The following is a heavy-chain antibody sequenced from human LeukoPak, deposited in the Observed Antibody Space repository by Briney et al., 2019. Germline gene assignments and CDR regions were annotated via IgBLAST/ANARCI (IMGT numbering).Heavy chain of an antibody. J-gene: IGHJ4*02. D-gene: IGHD3-16*01. CDR3: ARRGEMATFDY. CDR2: INHSGST. V-gene: IGHV4-34*01. CDR1: GGSFSGYY. Sequence: SETLSLTCAVYGGSFSGYYWSWIRQPPGKGLEWIGEINHSGSTNYNPSLKSRVTISVDTSKNQFSLKLSSVTAADMAVYYCARRGEMATFDYWGQGTLVTVSS.